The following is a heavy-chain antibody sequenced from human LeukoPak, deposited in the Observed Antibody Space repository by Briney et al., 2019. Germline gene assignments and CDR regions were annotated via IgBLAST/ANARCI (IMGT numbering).Heavy chain of an antibody. CDR2: IYISGST. CDR1: GGSISSGSYY. V-gene: IGHV4-61*02. Sequence: SETLSLTCTVSGGSISSGSYYWSWIRQPAGKGLEWIGRIYISGSTNYNPSLKSRVTISVDTSKNQLSLKLSSVTAADTAVYYCARRELIVVVPAASGAFDIWGQGTMVTVSS. J-gene: IGHJ3*02. CDR3: ARRELIVVVPAASGAFDI. D-gene: IGHD2-2*01.